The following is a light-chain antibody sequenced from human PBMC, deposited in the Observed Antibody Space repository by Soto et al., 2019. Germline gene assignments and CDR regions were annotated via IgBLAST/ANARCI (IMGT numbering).Light chain of an antibody. V-gene: IGKV1-5*01. CDR3: QHFNKWPHMPA. CDR1: QSISSW. CDR2: DAS. Sequence: DIQMTQSPSTLSASVGDRVTITCRASQSISSWLAWYQQKPGRAPKLLIYDASSLESGVPSRFSGSGSGTEFTLTISSLQPDDFAVYYCQHFNKWPHMPAFGGGTKLAIK. J-gene: IGKJ4*01.